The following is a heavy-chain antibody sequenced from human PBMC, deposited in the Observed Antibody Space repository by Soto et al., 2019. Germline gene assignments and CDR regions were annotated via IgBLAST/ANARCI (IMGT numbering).Heavy chain of an antibody. V-gene: IGHV4-4*02. CDR2: IYHSGST. J-gene: IGHJ4*02. CDR1: GGSICSSNW. Sequence: PSETLSLTCAVSGGSICSSNWWSWVRQPPGKGLEWIGEIYHSGSTNYNPSLKSRVTISVDKSKNQFSLKLSSVTAADTAVYYCAMGLYSGSFYPFDYWGQGTLVTVSS. D-gene: IGHD1-26*01. CDR3: AMGLYSGSFYPFDY.